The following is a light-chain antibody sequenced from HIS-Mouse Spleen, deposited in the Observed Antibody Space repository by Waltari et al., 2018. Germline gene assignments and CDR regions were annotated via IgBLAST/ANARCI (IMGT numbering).Light chain of an antibody. Sequence: QSALTQPPSASGSPGQSVTLSCTGTSSDLGGYNYLSWYQQHPGKAPKLMIYEVSKRPSGVPDRFSGSKSGNTASLTVSGLQAEDEADYYCSSYAGSNNSLYVFGTGTKVTVL. J-gene: IGLJ1*01. V-gene: IGLV2-8*01. CDR1: SSDLGGYNY. CDR2: EVS. CDR3: SSYAGSNNSLYV.